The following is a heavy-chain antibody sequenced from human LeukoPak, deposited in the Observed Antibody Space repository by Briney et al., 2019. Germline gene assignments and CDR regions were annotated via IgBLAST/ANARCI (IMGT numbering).Heavy chain of an antibody. J-gene: IGHJ6*02. CDR3: ANNRYYGFPYMDV. D-gene: IGHD3-3*01. V-gene: IGHV4-59*01. Sequence: SETLSLTCTVSGGSISSYYWSWVRQPPGKGLEWIGYIYYSGSTNYNPSLKSRVTISVDTSKNQFSLKLSSVTAADTAVYYCANNRYYGFPYMDVWGQGTTVNVSS. CDR2: IYYSGST. CDR1: GGSISSYY.